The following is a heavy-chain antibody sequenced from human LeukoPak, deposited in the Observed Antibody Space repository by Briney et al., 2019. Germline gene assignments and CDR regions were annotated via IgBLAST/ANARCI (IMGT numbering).Heavy chain of an antibody. D-gene: IGHD3-10*01. CDR3: ARHSRITMVRGVMPNWFDP. CDR1: GGSISSSSYY. J-gene: IGHJ5*02. Sequence: SETLSLTCTVSGGSISSSSYYWGWIRQPPGKGLEWIGSIYYSGSTYYNPSLKSRVTISVDTSKNQFSLKLSSVTVADTAVYYCARHSRITMVRGVMPNWFDPWGQGTLVTVSS. V-gene: IGHV4-39*01. CDR2: IYYSGST.